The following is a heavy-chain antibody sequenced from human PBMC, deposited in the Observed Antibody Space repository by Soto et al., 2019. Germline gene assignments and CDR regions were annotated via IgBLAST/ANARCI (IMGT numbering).Heavy chain of an antibody. V-gene: IGHV4-39*01. CDR2: IYYSGST. Sequence: SETLSLTCTVSGGSISSSSYYWVWIRLPPGKGLEWIGSIYYSGSTYYNPSLKSRVTISVDTSKNQFSLNLSSVTAADTAVYYCARGDFWSGYYNYWGQGTLVTVSS. CDR3: ARGDFWSGYYNY. CDR1: GGSISSSSYY. J-gene: IGHJ4*01. D-gene: IGHD3-3*01.